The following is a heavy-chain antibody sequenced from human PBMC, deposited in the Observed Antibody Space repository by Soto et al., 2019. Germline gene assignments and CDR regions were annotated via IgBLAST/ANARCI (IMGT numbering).Heavy chain of an antibody. V-gene: IGHV3-9*01. Sequence: EVQLVESGGGLVQPGRSLRLSCAASGFTFSNYAMHWVRQAPGKGLEWVSGISWNSGTIGYAHSVKGRFTISSDNAKNSLYLQMTSLRAQDTALYYCAKDTLYSNYEYYFHHWGQGTLVTVSS. CDR2: ISWNSGTI. CDR1: GFTFSNYA. J-gene: IGHJ4*02. D-gene: IGHD4-4*01. CDR3: AKDTLYSNYEYYFHH.